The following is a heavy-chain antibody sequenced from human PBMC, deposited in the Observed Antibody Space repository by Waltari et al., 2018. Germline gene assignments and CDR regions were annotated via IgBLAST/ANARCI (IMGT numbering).Heavy chain of an antibody. CDR2: IYSGGSST. Sequence: EVQLLESGGGLVQPGGSLRLSCAASGFTFSSYAMSWVRQAPGKGLEWVSVIYSGGSSTYYADSVKVRFTISRDNSKNTLYLQMNSLRAEDTAVYYCAKPVVITFGGVGAFDIWGQGTMVTVSS. V-gene: IGHV3-23*03. CDR1: GFTFSSYA. CDR3: AKPVVITFGGVGAFDI. D-gene: IGHD3-16*01. J-gene: IGHJ3*02.